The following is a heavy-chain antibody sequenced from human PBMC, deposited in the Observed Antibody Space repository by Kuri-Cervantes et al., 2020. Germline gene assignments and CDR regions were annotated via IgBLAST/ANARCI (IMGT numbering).Heavy chain of an antibody. Sequence: SQTLSLTCAVSGGSISSGGYSWSWIRQPPGKGLEWIGYIYHSGSTYYNPSLKSRVTISVDKSKNQFSLKLSSVTAADTAVYYCARAGPWLANWFDPWGQGTRVTVSS. J-gene: IGHJ5*02. CDR2: IYHSGST. V-gene: IGHV4-30-2*01. D-gene: IGHD6-19*01. CDR1: GGSISSGGYS. CDR3: ARAGPWLANWFDP.